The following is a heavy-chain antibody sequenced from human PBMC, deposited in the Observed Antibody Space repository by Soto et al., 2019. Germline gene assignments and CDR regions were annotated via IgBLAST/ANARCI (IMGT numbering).Heavy chain of an antibody. J-gene: IGHJ3*01. CDR1: GFTFSSYH. CDR3: ATTLKCLNWNDVDCAFEF. V-gene: IGHV3-21*06. CDR2: ISSGSIYI. Sequence: GGSLRLSCAASGFTFSSYHMNWVRQAPGKGLEWVSSISSGSIYIYYADSLKGRFTISRDNAKNSLYLQMNSLGAEDTAVYYCATTLKCLNWNDVDCAFEFWGLGTMVTVSS. D-gene: IGHD1-1*01.